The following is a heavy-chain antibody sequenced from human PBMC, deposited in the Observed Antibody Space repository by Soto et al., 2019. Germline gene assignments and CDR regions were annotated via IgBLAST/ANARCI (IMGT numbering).Heavy chain of an antibody. Sequence: ASVKVSCKASGYTFTSYGISWVRQAPGQGLEWMGWISAYNGNTNYAQKLQGRVTMTTDTSTSTAYMELRSLRSDDTAVYYCARYCICCSCYSQGSAFDFWGQGTMVTVSS. V-gene: IGHV1-18*01. CDR2: ISAYNGNT. J-gene: IGHJ3*01. CDR3: ARYCICCSCYSQGSAFDF. CDR1: GYTFTSYG. D-gene: IGHD2-15*01.